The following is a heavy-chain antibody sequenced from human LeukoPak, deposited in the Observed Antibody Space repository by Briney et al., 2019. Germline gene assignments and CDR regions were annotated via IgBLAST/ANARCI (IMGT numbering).Heavy chain of an antibody. CDR2: IYTSGSP. CDR1: GGSINSYG. D-gene: IGHD6-13*01. CDR3: ARLSSSWYQDWYFDL. Sequence: SETLSLTCTVSGGSINSYGWSWIRQPAGKGLEWIGRIYTSGSPNYNPSLKSRVTMSVDTSKNQFSLKLSSVTAADTAVYYCARLSSSWYQDWYFDLWGRGTLVTVSS. V-gene: IGHV4-4*07. J-gene: IGHJ2*01.